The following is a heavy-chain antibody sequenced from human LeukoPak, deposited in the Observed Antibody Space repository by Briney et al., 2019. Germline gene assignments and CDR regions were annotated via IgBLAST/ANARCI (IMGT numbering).Heavy chain of an antibody. J-gene: IGHJ4*02. CDR2: INTNTGNP. Sequence: ASVKVSCKASGYTFSSYAMNWARQAPGQGLEWMGWINTNTGNPTYAQGFTGRFVFSLDTSVSTAYLQISSLQADDTVVYYCARSKNDGNYLGVGFDYWGQGTLVTVSS. CDR1: GYTFSSYA. CDR3: ARSKNDGNYLGVGFDY. V-gene: IGHV7-4-1*02. D-gene: IGHD3-22*01.